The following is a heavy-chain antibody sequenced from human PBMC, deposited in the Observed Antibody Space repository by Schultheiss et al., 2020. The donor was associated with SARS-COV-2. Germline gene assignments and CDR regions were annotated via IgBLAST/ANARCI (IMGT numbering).Heavy chain of an antibody. Sequence: GGSLRLSCAASGFTFSSYAMSWVRQAPGKGLEWVAVISYDGSNKYYADSVKGRFTISRDNSKNTLYLQMNSLRAEDTAVYYCTRVTALSYMDVWGKGTTVTVSS. V-gene: IGHV3-30*04. D-gene: IGHD2-21*02. CDR2: ISYDGSNK. CDR1: GFTFSSYA. J-gene: IGHJ6*03. CDR3: TRVTALSYMDV.